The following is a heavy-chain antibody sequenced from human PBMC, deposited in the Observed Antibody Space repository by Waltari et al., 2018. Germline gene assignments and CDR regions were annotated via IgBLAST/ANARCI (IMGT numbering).Heavy chain of an antibody. V-gene: IGHV1-2*06. J-gene: IGHJ4*02. D-gene: IGHD2-15*01. CDR3: ARTPLGYCSGGSCYPFDY. Sequence: QVQLVQSGAEVKKPGASVKVSCKASGYTFTVYYIHWVRQAPGQGLEWMGRIKPNSGGTNYAQKFQGRVTMTRDTSISTAYMELSRLRSDDTAMYYCARTPLGYCSGGSCYPFDYWGQGTLVTVSS. CDR2: IKPNSGGT. CDR1: GYTFTVYY.